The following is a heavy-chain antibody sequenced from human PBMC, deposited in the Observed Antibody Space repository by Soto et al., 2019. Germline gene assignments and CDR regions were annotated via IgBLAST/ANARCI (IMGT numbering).Heavy chain of an antibody. J-gene: IGHJ4*02. CDR2: ISGSGGST. D-gene: IGHD6-13*01. V-gene: IGHV3-23*01. CDR1: GCTFSSYA. CDR3: PTVIPPGYSSSWYLGSLDY. Sequence: GGSLRLSCAASGCTFSSYAMSWVRQAPGKGLEWVSAISGSGGSTYYADSGKGRFTISRDNSKNTLYLQMNSLRAEDTAVYYCPTVIPPGYSSSWYLGSLDYWGQGTLVTVSS.